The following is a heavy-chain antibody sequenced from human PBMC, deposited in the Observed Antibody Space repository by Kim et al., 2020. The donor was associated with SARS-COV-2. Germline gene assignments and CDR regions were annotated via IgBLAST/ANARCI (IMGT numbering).Heavy chain of an antibody. CDR2: ISHGGGTT. CDR1: GFNFRSYY. Sequence: GGSLRLSCTVSGFNFRSYYMAWVRQAPGKGLEWVADISHGGGTTKYLDSVEGRFTISRDDAKNSLFLEMNSLRVEDTAVYYCVRDGFSTIWSLDCWGQGTLVSVSS. CDR3: VRDGFSTIWSLDC. D-gene: IGHD3-3*01. J-gene: IGHJ4*02. V-gene: IGHV3-7*01.